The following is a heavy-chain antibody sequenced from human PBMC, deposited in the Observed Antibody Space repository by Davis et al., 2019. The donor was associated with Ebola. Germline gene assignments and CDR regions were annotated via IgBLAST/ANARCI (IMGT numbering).Heavy chain of an antibody. V-gene: IGHV1-69*06. J-gene: IGHJ6*02. D-gene: IGHD3-22*01. Sequence: SVKVSCKASGGTFSSYTVSWVRQAPGQGLEWMGGIIYIFGAPNYAQKFQGRVTITADKSTSTAYLELSSLRSEDTAAYYCATASSDYHYYYAMDVWGQGTTVTVSS. CDR3: ATASSDYHYYYAMDV. CDR1: GGTFSSYT. CDR2: IIYIFGAP.